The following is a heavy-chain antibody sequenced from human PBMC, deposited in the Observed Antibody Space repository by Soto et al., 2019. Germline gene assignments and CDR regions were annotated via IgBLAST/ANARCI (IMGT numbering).Heavy chain of an antibody. V-gene: IGHV4-39*01. Sequence: SETLSLTCTVSGGSISSSSYYWGWIRQPPGKGLEWIGSIYYSGSTYYNPSLKSRVTISVDTSKNQFSLKLSSVTAADTAVYYCARHTREESITIFGVAFDYWGQGTLVTVSS. CDR1: GGSISSSSYY. CDR2: IYYSGST. CDR3: ARHTREESITIFGVAFDY. J-gene: IGHJ4*02. D-gene: IGHD3-3*01.